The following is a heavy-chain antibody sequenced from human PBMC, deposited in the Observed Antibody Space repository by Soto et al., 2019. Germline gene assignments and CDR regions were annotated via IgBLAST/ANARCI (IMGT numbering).Heavy chain of an antibody. CDR3: ARWREQQLSRGYYGMDV. Sequence: EAQLLESGGGLVQPGGSLRLSCAASGFTFSSYAMSWVRQAPGKGLEWVSAISGRGESTNYADSVKGRFTISRDNSKNTLIVQMNSLIAEDTAVYYCARWREQQLSRGYYGMDVWGQGTTVTVSS. CDR2: ISGRGEST. CDR1: GFTFSSYA. D-gene: IGHD6-13*01. J-gene: IGHJ6*02. V-gene: IGHV3-23*01.